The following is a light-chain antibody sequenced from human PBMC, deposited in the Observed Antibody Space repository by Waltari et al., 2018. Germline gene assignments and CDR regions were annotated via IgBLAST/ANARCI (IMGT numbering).Light chain of an antibody. J-gene: IGKJ3*01. CDR2: DTS. CDR1: QDITKY. V-gene: IGKV1-33*01. CDR3: QQYDDLPIT. Sequence: DIQMTQSPSSLSASVGDRVTITCQASQDITKYLSWYQQKPGKAPKLLIYDTSSLERGVPSRFSGSGSGTHFSFTILSLQPEDIETYFCQQYDDLPITFGPGTKVEIK.